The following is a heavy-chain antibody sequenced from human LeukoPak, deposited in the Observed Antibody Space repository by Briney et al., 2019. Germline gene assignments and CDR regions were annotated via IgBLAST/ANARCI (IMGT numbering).Heavy chain of an antibody. V-gene: IGHV1-24*01. CDR2: FDPEDGET. J-gene: IGHJ4*02. Sequence: ASVKVPCKVSGYTLTELSMHWVRQAPGKGLEWMGGFDPEDGETIYAQKFQGRVTMTEDTSTDTAYMELSSLRSEDTAVYYCATGEGGGWSLDYWGQRTLVTVSS. CDR1: GYTLTELS. D-gene: IGHD6-19*01. CDR3: ATGEGGGWSLDY.